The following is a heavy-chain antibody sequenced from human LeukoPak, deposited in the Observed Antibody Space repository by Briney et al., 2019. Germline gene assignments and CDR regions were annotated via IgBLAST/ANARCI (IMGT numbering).Heavy chain of an antibody. J-gene: IGHJ3*02. CDR3: ARGAQAFDI. CDR1: GGSISSYY. Sequence: SETLSLTCTVSGGSISSYYCSWIRQPPGKGLEWIGYIYYSGSTNYNPSLKSRVTISVDTSKNQFSLKLSSVTAADTAVYYCARGAQAFDIWGQGTMVTVSS. CDR2: IYYSGST. V-gene: IGHV4-59*01.